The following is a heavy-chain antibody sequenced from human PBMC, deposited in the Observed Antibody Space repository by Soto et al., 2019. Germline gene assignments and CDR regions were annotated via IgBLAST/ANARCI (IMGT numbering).Heavy chain of an antibody. CDR2: INTNSGNT. J-gene: IGHJ3*02. CDR1: GYTFTNYG. D-gene: IGHD5-18*01. V-gene: IGHV1-8*01. CDR3: ASNSGYSYGFDDAFDI. Sequence: ASVKVSCKASGYTFTNYGITWVRQAPGQGLEWMGWINTNSGNTGYAQKFQGRVTMTRNTSISTAYMELSSLTSEDTAVYYCASNSGYSYGFDDAFDIWGQVTMVTVSS.